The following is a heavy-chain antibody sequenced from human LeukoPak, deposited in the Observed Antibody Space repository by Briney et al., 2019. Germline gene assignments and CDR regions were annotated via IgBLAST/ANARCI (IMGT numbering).Heavy chain of an antibody. CDR1: GFTVSSNY. CDR2: IYSGGST. V-gene: IGHV3-66*01. J-gene: IGHJ4*02. Sequence: PGGSLRLSCAASGFTVSSNYMSWVRQAPGKGLEWVSVIYSGGSTYYADSVKGRFTISRDNAKNSLYLQMNSLRAEDTAVYYCARAPGGGYDLDYWGQGTLVTVSS. CDR3: ARAPGGGYDLDY. D-gene: IGHD5-12*01.